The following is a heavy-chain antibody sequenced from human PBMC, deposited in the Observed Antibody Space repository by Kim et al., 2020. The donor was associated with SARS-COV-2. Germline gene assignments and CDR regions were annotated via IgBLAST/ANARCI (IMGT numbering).Heavy chain of an antibody. J-gene: IGHJ3*02. CDR2: IHHSGAT. CDR1: GGSISSYY. V-gene: IGHV4-59*01. D-gene: IGHD5-12*01. Sequence: SETLSLTCTVSGGSISSYYWDWIRESPGKGLEWIGHIHHSGATNRNPSLERRVTMSLDTSRNQFSLRLTSVTAADTATYYCASSFNNNRWLDAFDIWGQG. CDR3: ASSFNNNRWLDAFDI.